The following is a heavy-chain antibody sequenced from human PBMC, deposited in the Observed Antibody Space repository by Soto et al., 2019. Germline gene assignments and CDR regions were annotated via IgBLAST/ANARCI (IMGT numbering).Heavy chain of an antibody. CDR2: INHSGGT. CDR1: GGSFRGYY. J-gene: IGHJ4*02. CDR3: ARLWSSNEGSS. D-gene: IGHD2-21*01. Sequence: QVRLQQWGAGLLKPSETLALTCAVHGGSFRGYYWSWIRQPPGKGLEWIGEINHSGGTNYNPSLKSRVSISVDASKHQFYLQLSSVTAADTAVYYCARLWSSNEGSSWGQGTLVAVSS. V-gene: IGHV4-34*01.